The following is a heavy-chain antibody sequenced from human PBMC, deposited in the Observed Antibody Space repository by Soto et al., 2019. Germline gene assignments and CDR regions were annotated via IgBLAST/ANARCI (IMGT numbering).Heavy chain of an antibody. D-gene: IGHD3-16*01. CDR3: ARMETFGSLNWFDP. V-gene: IGHV1-8*01. CDR2: MNPGSGDT. CDR1: GYNFTNND. Sequence: GASVKFCCKASGYNFTNNDVSWVRQATGQGLEWMGWMNPGSGDTGYAQKFQGRVTMTRDISIDTAYMELCSLRSDDTAIYYCARMETFGSLNWFDPWGQGTLVTVSS. J-gene: IGHJ5*02.